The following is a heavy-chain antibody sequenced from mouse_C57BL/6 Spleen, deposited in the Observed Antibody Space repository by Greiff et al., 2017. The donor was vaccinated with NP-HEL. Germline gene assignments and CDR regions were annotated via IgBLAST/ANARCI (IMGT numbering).Heavy chain of an antibody. CDR3: ARGSSYGWFAY. V-gene: IGHV5-17*01. J-gene: IGHJ3*01. D-gene: IGHD1-1*01. CDR1: GFTFSDYG. CDR2: ISSGSSTI. Sequence: EVQGVESGGGLVKPGGSLKLSCAASGFTFSDYGMHWVRQAPEKGLEWVAYISSGSSTIYYADTVKGRFTISRDNAKNTLFLQMTSLRSEDTAMYYCARGSSYGWFAYWGQGTLVTVSA.